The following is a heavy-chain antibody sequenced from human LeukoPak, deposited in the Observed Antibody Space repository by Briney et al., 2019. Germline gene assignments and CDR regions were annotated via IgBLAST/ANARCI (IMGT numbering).Heavy chain of an antibody. D-gene: IGHD6-19*01. Sequence: ASVKVSCKVSGYTLTELSMHWVRQAPGKGLEWMGGFDSEDGETIYAQKFQGRVTMTEDTSTDTAYMELSSLRSEDTAVYYCATASSGWYGYFDYWGQGTLVTVSS. J-gene: IGHJ4*02. V-gene: IGHV1-24*01. CDR2: FDSEDGET. CDR1: GYTLTELS. CDR3: ATASSGWYGYFDY.